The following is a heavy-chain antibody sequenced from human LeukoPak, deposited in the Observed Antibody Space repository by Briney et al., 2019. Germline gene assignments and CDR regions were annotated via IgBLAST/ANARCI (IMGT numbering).Heavy chain of an antibody. CDR1: GYTFTGYY. V-gene: IGHV1-2*04. CDR3: ARGGGYQYMDYYYYYYMDV. CDR2: INPNSGGT. J-gene: IGHJ6*03. Sequence: ASVKVSCKASGYTFTGYYMHWVRQAPGQGLEWMGWINPNSGGTNYAQKFQGWVTMTRDTSISTAYMELSRLRSEDTAVYYCARGGGYQYMDYYYYYYMDVWGKGTAVTVSS. D-gene: IGHD5-18*01.